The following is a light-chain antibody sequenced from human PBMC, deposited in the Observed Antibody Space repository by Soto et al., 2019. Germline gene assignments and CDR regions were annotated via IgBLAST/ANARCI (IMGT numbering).Light chain of an antibody. CDR2: EGS. V-gene: IGLV2-23*01. Sequence: QSVLTQPASVSGSPGQSIPISCTGTSSDVGSYNLVSWYQQHPGKAPKLMIYEGSKRPSGVSNRFSGSKSGNTASLTISGLQAEDEADYYCCSYAGSAYVLGNGTKVTVL. J-gene: IGLJ1*01. CDR1: SSDVGSYNL. CDR3: CSYAGSAYV.